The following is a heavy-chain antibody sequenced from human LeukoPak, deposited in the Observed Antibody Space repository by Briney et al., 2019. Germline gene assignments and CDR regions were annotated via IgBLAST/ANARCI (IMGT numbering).Heavy chain of an antibody. Sequence: ASVKVSCKASGYTFTSYYMHWVRQAPGQGLEWMGIINPSGGSTSYAQKFQGRVTMTRDTSTSTVYMELSSLRSEDTAVYYCARGGSFWSGYYSVTDYYYYGMDVWGQGTTVTVSS. CDR1: GYTFTSYY. CDR2: INPSGGST. CDR3: ARGGSFWSGYYSVTDYYYYGMDV. J-gene: IGHJ6*02. V-gene: IGHV1-46*01. D-gene: IGHD3-3*01.